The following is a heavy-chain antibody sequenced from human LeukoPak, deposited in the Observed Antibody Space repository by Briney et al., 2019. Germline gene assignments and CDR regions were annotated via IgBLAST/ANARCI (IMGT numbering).Heavy chain of an antibody. CDR3: ARVSSRNGDFDY. D-gene: IGHD6-6*01. CDR2: IYNSGST. V-gene: IGHV4-4*02. CDR1: GGSIISTNW. Sequence: PSETLSLTCAVSGGSIISTNWWSWVRQPPGKGLEWVGKIYNSGSTNYNPFLKSRVTISVDNSNNQFSLRLTSVTAADTAVYYCARVSSRNGDFDYWGQGTLVTVSS. J-gene: IGHJ4*02.